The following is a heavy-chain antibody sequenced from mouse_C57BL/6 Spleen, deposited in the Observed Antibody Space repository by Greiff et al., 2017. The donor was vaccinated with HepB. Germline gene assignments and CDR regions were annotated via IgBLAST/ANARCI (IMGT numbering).Heavy chain of an antibody. J-gene: IGHJ4*01. D-gene: IGHD1-1*01. Sequence: EVQLQQSGAELVKPGASVKLSCTASGFNIKDYYMHWVKQRTEQGLEWIGRIDPEDGETKYAPKFKGKATITADTSSNTAYLQLSSLTSEDTAVYYCALTTVVGGDAMDYWGQGTSVTVSS. V-gene: IGHV14-2*01. CDR2: IDPEDGET. CDR3: ALTTVVGGDAMDY. CDR1: GFNIKDYY.